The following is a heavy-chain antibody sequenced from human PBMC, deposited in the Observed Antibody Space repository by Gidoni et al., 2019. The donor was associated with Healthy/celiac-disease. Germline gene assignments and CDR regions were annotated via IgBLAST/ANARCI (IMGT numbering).Heavy chain of an antibody. CDR3: TRHRRYSNYYGMDV. J-gene: IGHJ6*02. CDR1: AFTFSGSA. CDR2: IRSKANSYAT. D-gene: IGHD4-4*01. Sequence: EVQLVESGGGLVQPGGSLILSCAASAFTFSGSAMHWVRQASGKGLEWVGRIRSKANSYATAYAASVKGRFTISRDDSKNTAYLQMNSLKTEDTAVYYCTRHRRYSNYYGMDVWGQGTTVTVSS. V-gene: IGHV3-73*01.